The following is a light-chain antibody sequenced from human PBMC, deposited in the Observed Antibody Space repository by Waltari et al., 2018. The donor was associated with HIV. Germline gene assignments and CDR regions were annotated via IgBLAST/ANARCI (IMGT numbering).Light chain of an antibody. CDR2: AAS. Sequence: DIQMTQSPSSLSASAGDRVTITCRASQSIGVYLNWYRQKQGKAPELLIYAASNLQSGLPSRFSGSGSGTDFTLTISSLQPEDFATYYCQQTFNIPLIFGPGTKVDI. CDR1: QSIGVY. J-gene: IGKJ3*01. V-gene: IGKV1-39*01. CDR3: QQTFNIPLI.